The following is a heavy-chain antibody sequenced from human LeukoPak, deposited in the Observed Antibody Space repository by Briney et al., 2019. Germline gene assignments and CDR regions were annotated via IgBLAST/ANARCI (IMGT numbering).Heavy chain of an antibody. J-gene: IGHJ6*02. CDR3: ARELQGRFLEWLSHYYGMDV. CDR1: GFTFSSYG. D-gene: IGHD3-3*01. CDR2: IKQDGSEK. Sequence: GGSLRLSCAASGFTFSSYGMHWVRQAPGKGLEWVANIKQDGSEKYYVDSVKGRFTISRDNAKNSLYLQMNSLRAEDTAVYYCARELQGRFLEWLSHYYGMDVWGQGTTVTVSS. V-gene: IGHV3-7*01.